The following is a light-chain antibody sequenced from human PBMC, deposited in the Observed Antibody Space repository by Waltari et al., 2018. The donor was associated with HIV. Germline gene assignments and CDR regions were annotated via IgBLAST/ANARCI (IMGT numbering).Light chain of an antibody. V-gene: IGLV2-23*02. CDR1: STDVGNFNL. Sequence: QSALTQPASVSGSPGQWITISCTGTSTDVGNFNLVSWYQQYPGKAPKLLIYEVTKRPAGASNRFSASKSGNTASLTISGLRAEDEADYYCYSYSDTSSSYVFGTGTKVTVL. CDR2: EVT. CDR3: YSYSDTSSSYV. J-gene: IGLJ1*01.